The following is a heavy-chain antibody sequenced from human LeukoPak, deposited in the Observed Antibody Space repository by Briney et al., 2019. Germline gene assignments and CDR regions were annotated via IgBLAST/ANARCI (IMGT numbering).Heavy chain of an antibody. D-gene: IGHD2-2*01. Sequence: SVKVSCKASGTTFSSCAISWVRQAPGQGLEWMGGIIPIFGTANYAQKFQGRVTITSDDSTGTAYMELSSLRSEDTAVYYCAQYRLPSDYYYLDVWGKGTTVIVSS. CDR2: IIPIFGTA. V-gene: IGHV1-69*13. CDR3: AQYRLPSDYYYLDV. CDR1: GTTFSSCA. J-gene: IGHJ6*03.